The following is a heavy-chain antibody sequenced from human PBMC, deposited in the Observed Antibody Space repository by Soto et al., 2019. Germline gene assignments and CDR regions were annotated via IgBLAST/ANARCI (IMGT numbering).Heavy chain of an antibody. Sequence: QVQLVESGGGVVQPGRSLRLSCAASGFTFSSYGMHWVRQAPGKGLEWVAVVSYDGSNKYYADSVKGRFTISRDNSKSTLNLKMNSLRAEDTAVYYCAKDIGSSSWYWSATLDYWGQGTLVNVSS. CDR1: GFTFSSYG. CDR3: AKDIGSSSWYWSATLDY. D-gene: IGHD6-13*01. J-gene: IGHJ4*02. CDR2: VSYDGSNK. V-gene: IGHV3-30*18.